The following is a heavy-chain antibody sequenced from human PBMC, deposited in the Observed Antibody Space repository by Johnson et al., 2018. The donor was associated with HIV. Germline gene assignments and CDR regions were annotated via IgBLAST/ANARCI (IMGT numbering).Heavy chain of an antibody. CDR2: ISYDGSNN. V-gene: IGHV3-30-3*01. CDR3: ARGQGRWLQLYHAFDI. Sequence: QVQLVESGGGVVQPGRSLRLSCAASGFTFSSYAMHWVRQAPGKGLEWVAVISYDGSNNYYADSVMGRFTISRDNSKNTLYVQMSSLRAEDTAVYYCARGQGRWLQLYHAFDIWGPGTVVTVSS. CDR1: GFTFSSYA. J-gene: IGHJ3*02. D-gene: IGHD5-24*01.